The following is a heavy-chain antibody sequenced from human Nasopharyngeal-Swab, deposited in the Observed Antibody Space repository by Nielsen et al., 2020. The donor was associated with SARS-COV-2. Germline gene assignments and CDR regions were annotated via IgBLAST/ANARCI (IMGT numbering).Heavy chain of an antibody. V-gene: IGHV3-64D*06. Sequence: GESLKISCSASGFTFSSCTMHWVRQAPGKGLEHVSAISSNGGSTYYADSVKGRFTISRDNSKNTLNLQMSSLRAEDTAVYYCVKDRGAHSVVVVAASWGQGTLVTVSS. D-gene: IGHD2-15*01. CDR1: GFTFSSCT. CDR2: ISSNGGST. CDR3: VKDRGAHSVVVVAAS. J-gene: IGHJ4*02.